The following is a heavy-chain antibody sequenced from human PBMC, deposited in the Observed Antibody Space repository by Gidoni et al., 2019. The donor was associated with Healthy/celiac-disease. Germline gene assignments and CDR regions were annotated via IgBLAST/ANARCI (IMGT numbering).Heavy chain of an antibody. CDR2: ISYDGSNK. V-gene: IGHV3-30*18. J-gene: IGHJ4*02. Sequence: SSYGMHCVRQAPGKGLEWVAVISYDGSNKYYADSVKGRFTISRDNSKNTLYLQMNSLRAEDTAVYYCAKGTYGYNYFDYWGQGTLVTVSS. D-gene: IGHD5-18*01. CDR3: AKGTYGYNYFDY. CDR1: SSYG.